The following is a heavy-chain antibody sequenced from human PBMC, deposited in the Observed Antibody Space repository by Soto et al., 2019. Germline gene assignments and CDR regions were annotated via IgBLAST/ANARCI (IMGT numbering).Heavy chain of an antibody. Sequence: GSLRLSCAASGFTVSSNYMSWVRQAPGKGLEWVSVIYSGGSTYYADSVKGRFTISRDNSKNTLYLQMNSLRAEDTAVYYCARDSSGWYGGVFDIWGQGTMVTVSS. CDR2: IYSGGST. V-gene: IGHV3-66*01. CDR3: ARDSSGWYGGVFDI. J-gene: IGHJ3*02. D-gene: IGHD6-19*01. CDR1: GFTVSSNY.